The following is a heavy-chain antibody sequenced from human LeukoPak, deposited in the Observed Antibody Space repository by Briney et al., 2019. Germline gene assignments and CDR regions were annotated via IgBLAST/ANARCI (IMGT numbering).Heavy chain of an antibody. CDR2: INQDGSQK. Sequence: GGSLRLSCAASGFTFSSYWMSWVRQAPGKGLEWVANINQDGSQKYYVDSVKGRFTISRDNAKNSLYLQMNSLRAEDTAVYYCVLRGAVAAADFWGQGTLVTVSS. J-gene: IGHJ4*02. V-gene: IGHV3-7*02. CDR1: GFTFSSYW. D-gene: IGHD6-19*01. CDR3: VLRGAVAAADF.